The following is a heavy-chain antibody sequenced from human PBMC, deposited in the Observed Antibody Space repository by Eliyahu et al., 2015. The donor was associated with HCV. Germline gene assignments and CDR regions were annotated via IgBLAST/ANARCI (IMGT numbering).Heavy chain of an antibody. V-gene: IGHV1-2*02. CDR2: INPNSGGT. Sequence: QVQLVQSGAEVKKPGASVKVSCKASGYTFTGYYMXWVRQAPGQGLEWMGWINPNSGGTNYAQKFQGRVTMTRDTSISTAYMELSRLRSDDTAVYYCARDDLQMITFGGVIVSSSEYWGQGTLVTVSS. D-gene: IGHD3-16*02. CDR3: ARDDLQMITFGGVIVSSSEY. CDR1: GYTFTGYY. J-gene: IGHJ4*02.